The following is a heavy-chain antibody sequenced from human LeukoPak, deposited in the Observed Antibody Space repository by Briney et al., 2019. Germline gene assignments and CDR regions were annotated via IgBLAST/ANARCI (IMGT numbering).Heavy chain of an antibody. CDR3: ARHALATVTDPSFDY. J-gene: IGHJ4*02. CDR1: GGSISTPGYY. V-gene: IGHV4-39*01. Sequence: SETLSLTCTVSGGSISTPGYYWGWIRQPPGKGLEWIGSLYHSGNTYYKPSVKSRATISVDKSKNQCSLKLRSVTAADTAVYYCARHALATVTDPSFDYWGQGTLVTVSS. CDR2: LYHSGNT. D-gene: IGHD2-21*02.